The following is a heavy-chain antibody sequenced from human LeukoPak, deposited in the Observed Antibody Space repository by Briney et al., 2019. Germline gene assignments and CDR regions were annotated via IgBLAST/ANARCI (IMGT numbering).Heavy chain of an antibody. CDR1: GGSISSYY. D-gene: IGHD2/OR15-2a*01. Sequence: PSETLSLTCTVSGGSISSYYWSWIRQPPGKGLEWIGYIYYSGSTNYNPSLKSRVTISVDTSKNQFSLKLSSVTAADTAVYYCARHPPRGPLSNFDYWGQGTLVTVSS. V-gene: IGHV4-59*08. CDR2: IYYSGST. J-gene: IGHJ4*02. CDR3: ARHPPRGPLSNFDY.